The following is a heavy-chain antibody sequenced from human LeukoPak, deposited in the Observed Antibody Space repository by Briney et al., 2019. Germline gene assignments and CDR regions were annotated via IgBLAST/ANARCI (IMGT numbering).Heavy chain of an antibody. CDR1: GFTFSTYV. D-gene: IGHD6-13*01. Sequence: PGVSLRLSCAASGFTFSTYVMHWVPQAPGKGLEYVSTLSQNGDSTFYANSVKGRFTISRDNSKNTLYLQMGSLRPEDMAVYYCARDGPGYSSGWYWFDPWGQGTLVNVSS. CDR3: ARDGPGYSSGWYWFDP. CDR2: LSQNGDST. J-gene: IGHJ5*02. V-gene: IGHV3-64*01.